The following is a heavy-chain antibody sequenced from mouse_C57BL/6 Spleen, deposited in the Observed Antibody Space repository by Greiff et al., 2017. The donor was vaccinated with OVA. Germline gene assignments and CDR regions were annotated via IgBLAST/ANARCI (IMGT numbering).Heavy chain of an antibody. D-gene: IGHD3-2*02. V-gene: IGHV1-72*01. CDR2: IDPNSGGT. Sequence: QVQLKQPGAELVKPGASVKLSCKASGYTFTSYWMHWVKQRPGRGLEWIGRIDPNSGGTKYNEKFKSKATLTVDKPSSTAYMQLSSLTSEDSAVYYCAKGLDSSGYEYYAMDYWGQGTSVTVSS. CDR1: GYTFTSYW. J-gene: IGHJ4*01. CDR3: AKGLDSSGYEYYAMDY.